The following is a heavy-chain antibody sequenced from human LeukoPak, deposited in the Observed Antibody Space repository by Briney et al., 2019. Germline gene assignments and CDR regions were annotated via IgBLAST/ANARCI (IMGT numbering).Heavy chain of an antibody. CDR2: IYTSGST. CDR1: GGSIRSGSYY. CDR3: ARSLRGYSYGYDY. V-gene: IGHV4-61*02. Sequence: SETLSLTCTVSGGSIRSGSYYWSRIRQPAGKGLEWIGRIYTSGSTNYNPSLKSRVTISVDTSKNQFSLKLSSVTAADTAVYYCARSLRGYSYGYDYWGQGTLVTVSS. D-gene: IGHD5-18*01. J-gene: IGHJ4*02.